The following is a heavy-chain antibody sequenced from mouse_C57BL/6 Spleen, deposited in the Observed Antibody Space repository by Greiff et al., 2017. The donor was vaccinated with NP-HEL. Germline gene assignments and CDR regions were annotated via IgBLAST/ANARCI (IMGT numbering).Heavy chain of an antibody. J-gene: IGHJ2*01. CDR2: ISDGGSYT. CDR3: ARSNSLDY. CDR1: GFTFSSYA. D-gene: IGHD2-5*01. V-gene: IGHV5-4*01. Sequence: EVHLVESGGGLVKPGGSLKLSCAASGFTFSSYAMSWVRQTPEKRLEWVATISDGGSYTYYPDNVKGRFTISRDNAKNNLYLQMSHLKSEDTAMYDWARSNSLDYWGQGTTLTVSS.